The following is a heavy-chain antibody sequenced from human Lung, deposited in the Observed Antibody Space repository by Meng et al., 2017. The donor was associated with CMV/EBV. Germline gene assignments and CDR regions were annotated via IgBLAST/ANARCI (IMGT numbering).Heavy chain of an antibody. Sequence: SVXVSCKASGGTFSSYAISWVRQAPGQGLEWMGGNIPILGIANYAQKFQGRVTITADKSTSTAYMELSSLRSEDTAVYYCARGTGYCSSTSCWGPDDPSYYFDYWGRGTLVTVSS. V-gene: IGHV1-69*10. CDR2: NIPILGIA. D-gene: IGHD2-2*01. CDR1: GGTFSSYA. CDR3: ARGTGYCSSTSCWGPDDPSYYFDY. J-gene: IGHJ4*02.